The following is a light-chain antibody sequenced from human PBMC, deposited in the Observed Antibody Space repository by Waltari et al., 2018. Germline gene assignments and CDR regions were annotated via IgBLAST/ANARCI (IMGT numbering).Light chain of an antibody. CDR2: RLK. J-gene: IGLJ2*01. CDR1: HSNIGTYY. Sequence: QSVLTQPPSASGTPGQRVTISCSGSHSNIGTYYVYWYQQLPGTAPKPLIYRLKPRPSGVPDRFSGSKSVSSASLAISGLRSEDEADYYCAAWDDSVSGLVFGGGTRLTVL. CDR3: AAWDDSVSGLV. V-gene: IGLV1-47*01.